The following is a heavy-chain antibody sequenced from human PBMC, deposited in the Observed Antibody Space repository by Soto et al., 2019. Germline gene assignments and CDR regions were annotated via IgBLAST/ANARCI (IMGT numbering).Heavy chain of an antibody. J-gene: IGHJ4*02. D-gene: IGHD7-27*01. CDR1: GGSISSYY. Sequence: SETLSLTCTVSGGSISSYYWSWIRQPPGKGLEWIGYIYYSGSTNYNPSLKSRVTISVDTSKNQFSLKLSSVTAADTAVYYCARSRLGIALDYWGQGTLVTGSS. V-gene: IGHV4-59*01. CDR3: ARSRLGIALDY. CDR2: IYYSGST.